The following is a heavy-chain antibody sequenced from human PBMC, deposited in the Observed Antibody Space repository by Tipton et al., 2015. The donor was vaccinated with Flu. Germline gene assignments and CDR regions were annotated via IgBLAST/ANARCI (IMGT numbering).Heavy chain of an antibody. CDR3: ARALRGPVGATLGY. CDR2: IYYSGSS. Sequence: TLSLTCTVSGGSISSSTYYWGWIRQPSGKGLEWIGSIYYSGSSYYNPSLKSRVTISLDTSKNQFSLNLSSVTAADTAVYYCARALRGPVGATLGYWGQGTLVTVSS. D-gene: IGHD1-26*01. J-gene: IGHJ4*02. CDR1: GGSISSSTYY. V-gene: IGHV4-39*07.